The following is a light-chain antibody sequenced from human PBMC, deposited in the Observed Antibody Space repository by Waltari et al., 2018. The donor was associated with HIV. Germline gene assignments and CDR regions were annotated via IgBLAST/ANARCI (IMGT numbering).Light chain of an antibody. CDR1: QSVSNS. V-gene: IGKV3D-15*01. CDR2: GAS. CDR3: QHYNNWPIT. J-gene: IGKJ4*01. Sequence: EIVMTQSPVPLSVSPGERDPLSCWASQSVSNSLAWYQQKPGQAPRLLIYGASTRATGTPARFSASGSGTEFTLTISSLQSEDFAVYHCQHYNNWPITFGGGTKVEIK.